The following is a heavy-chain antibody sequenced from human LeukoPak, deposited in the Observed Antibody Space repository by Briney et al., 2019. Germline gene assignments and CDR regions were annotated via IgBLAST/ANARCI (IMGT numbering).Heavy chain of an antibody. J-gene: IGHJ6*03. V-gene: IGHV3-23*01. Sequence: PGGSLRLSCAASGFTFSSYAMSWVRQAPGKGLEWVSSISATGGSTYYADSVKGRSTISRDNSKNTLYLQMNSLRAEDTAVYYCAKGSHYNWKYFYYYMDVWGKGTTVTVSS. CDR1: GFTFSSYA. CDR3: AKGSHYNWKYFYYYMDV. CDR2: ISATGGST. D-gene: IGHD1-20*01.